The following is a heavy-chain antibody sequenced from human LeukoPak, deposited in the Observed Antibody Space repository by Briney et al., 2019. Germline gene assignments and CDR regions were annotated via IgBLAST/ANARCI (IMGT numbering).Heavy chain of an antibody. CDR3: ARDRVVGASSESDAFDI. V-gene: IGHV4-30-2*01. D-gene: IGHD1-26*01. J-gene: IGHJ3*02. CDR2: IYHSGST. CDR1: GGSISSGGYY. Sequence: SQTLSLTCTVSGGSISSGGYYWSWIRQPPGKGLEWIGYIYHSGSTYYNPSLKSRVTISVDRSKNQFSLKLSSVTAADTAVYYCARDRVVGASSESDAFDIWGQGTMVTVSS.